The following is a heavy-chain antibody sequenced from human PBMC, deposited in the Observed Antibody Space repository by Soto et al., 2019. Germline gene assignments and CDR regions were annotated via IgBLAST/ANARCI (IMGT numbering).Heavy chain of an antibody. J-gene: IGHJ4*02. CDR2: IYYSGTT. V-gene: IGHV4-31*03. CDR1: GGPISTGGHF. D-gene: IGHD1-26*01. Sequence: QVQLEESGPGLVKASQTLSLTCTVSGGPISTGGHFWSWIRQHPKKGLEWIGYIYYSGTTHYNASLKSRATVSVATSKNQFSLKLTSVTAADTAVYYCARVVSGSYFDCWGQGTLVTVSS. CDR3: ARVVSGSYFDC.